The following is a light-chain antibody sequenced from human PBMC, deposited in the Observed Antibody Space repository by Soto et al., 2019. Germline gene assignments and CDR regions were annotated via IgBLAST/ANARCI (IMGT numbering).Light chain of an antibody. CDR1: SSYVGGYNY. J-gene: IGLJ1*01. V-gene: IGLV2-14*03. CDR2: DVS. CDR3: SSYKSSSTLFV. Sequence: QSVLTQPASVSGSPGQSITISCTGTSSYVGGYNYVSWYQQHPGKAPKLMIYDVSARPSGVSNRFSGSKSGNTASLTISGLQAEDEADYYCSSYKSSSTLFVFGTGTKVTVL.